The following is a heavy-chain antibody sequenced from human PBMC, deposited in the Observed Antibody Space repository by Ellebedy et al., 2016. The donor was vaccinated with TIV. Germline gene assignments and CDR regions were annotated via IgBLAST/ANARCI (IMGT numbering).Heavy chain of an antibody. V-gene: IGHV4-34*01. Sequence: SETLSLXXAVYGGSFSGYYWTWIRQPPGKGLEWIGEINHSGSTDYNPSLKSRVTISVDTSKNQFSLKLRSVTAADTAVYYCARASPELAASPYYYYYYMDVWGKGTTVTVSS. CDR3: ARASPELAASPYYYYYYMDV. CDR1: GGSFSGYY. J-gene: IGHJ6*03. CDR2: INHSGST. D-gene: IGHD1-1*01.